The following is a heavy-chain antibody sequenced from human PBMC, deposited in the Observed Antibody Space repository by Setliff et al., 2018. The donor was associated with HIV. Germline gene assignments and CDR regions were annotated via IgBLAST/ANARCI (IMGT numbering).Heavy chain of an antibody. CDR3: AADNYNCNSFDS. CDR2: INPNGGYT. V-gene: IGHV1-2*02. D-gene: IGHD3-3*01. CDR1: GYMFTDYY. Sequence: ASVKVSCKASGYMFTDYYIHWVRQAPGQGLEWMGWINPNGGYTNYAQKFLGRVTMTQDTSFTTAYLELSRLGSDDTAVYYCAADNYNCNSFDSWGQGSLVTVSS. J-gene: IGHJ4*02.